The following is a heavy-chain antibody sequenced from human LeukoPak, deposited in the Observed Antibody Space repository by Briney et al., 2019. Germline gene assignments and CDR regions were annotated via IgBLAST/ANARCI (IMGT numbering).Heavy chain of an antibody. CDR2: VSYDGGHK. Sequence: QSGGSLRLSCVGSGFSLNEYGIHWVRQAPGKGLEWVAVVSYDGGHKYYADSVKGRFTISRDTSSDTVSLQMNSLRAEDTAVYYCARVGGYFDYWGQGTLVTVSS. V-gene: IGHV3-30*03. D-gene: IGHD3-16*01. CDR3: ARVGGYFDY. CDR1: GFSLNEYG. J-gene: IGHJ4*02.